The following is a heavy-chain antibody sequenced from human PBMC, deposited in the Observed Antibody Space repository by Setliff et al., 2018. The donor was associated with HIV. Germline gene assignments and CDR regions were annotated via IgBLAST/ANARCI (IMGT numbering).Heavy chain of an antibody. D-gene: IGHD2-15*01. CDR1: GASFSGYC. V-gene: IGHV4-34*10. J-gene: IGHJ4*02. CDR3: ARSPGGGRLPYFFDF. Sequence: SETLSLTCAVYGASFSGYCWAWIRQSPERGLEFIGEINHSGITNYNPSLKSRVTLSRDASKNQFFLKLTSVTAADTAIYYCARSPGGGRLPYFFDFWGQGTLVTVSS. CDR2: INHSGIT.